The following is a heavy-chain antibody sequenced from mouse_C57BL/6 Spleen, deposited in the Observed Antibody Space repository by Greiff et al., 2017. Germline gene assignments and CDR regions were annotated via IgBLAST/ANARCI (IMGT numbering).Heavy chain of an antibody. J-gene: IGHJ4*01. V-gene: IGHV5-12*01. D-gene: IGHD1-1*01. CDR1: GFTFSDYY. CDR2: ISNGGGST. CDR3: ARHPYGSRDYAMDY. Sequence: EVKLVESGGGLVQPGGSLKLSCAASGFTFSDYYMYWVRQTPETRLEWVAYISNGGGSTYYPDTVKGRFPISRDNAKNTLYLQMSRLKSEDTSMYYCARHPYGSRDYAMDYWGQGTSVTVSS.